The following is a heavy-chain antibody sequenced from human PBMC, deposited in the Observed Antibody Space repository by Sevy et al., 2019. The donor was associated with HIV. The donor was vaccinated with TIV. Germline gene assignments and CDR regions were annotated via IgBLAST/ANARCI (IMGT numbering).Heavy chain of an antibody. CDR2: ISGSGGST. CDR1: GFTFSSYG. V-gene: IGHV3-23*01. D-gene: IGHD3-10*01. CDR3: AKETIRGTYNWFDP. Sequence: GGSLRLSCVASGFTFSSYGMSWVRQAPGEGLECVSDISGSGGSTYYVDSVRGRFTISSDNSKNTLYLQMNSLSADDTAVYYCAKETIRGTYNWFDPWGQGTLVTVSS. J-gene: IGHJ5*02.